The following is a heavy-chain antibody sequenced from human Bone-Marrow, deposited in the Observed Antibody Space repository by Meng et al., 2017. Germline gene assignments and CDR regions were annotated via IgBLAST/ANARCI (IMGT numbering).Heavy chain of an antibody. CDR2: ISIGGGTT. CDR1: GFTLSNSA. CDR3: AKEEVPNDY. V-gene: IGHV3-23*01. Sequence: LTGAASGFTLSNSAMSWVRQAPGKGLEWVSGISIGGGTTYYADSVKGRFTIYRDNSKNTLYLQMNSLRAEDTAIYYCAKEEVPNDYWGQGTLVTVSS. D-gene: IGHD1-1*01. J-gene: IGHJ4*02.